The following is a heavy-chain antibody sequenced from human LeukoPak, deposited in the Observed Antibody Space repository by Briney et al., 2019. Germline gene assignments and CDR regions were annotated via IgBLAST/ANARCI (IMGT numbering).Heavy chain of an antibody. J-gene: IGHJ4*02. CDR2: IYTSGST. D-gene: IGHD3-9*01. V-gene: IGHV4-61*02. CDR1: GGSISSGSYD. CDR3: ARSGYYDILTGLLYFDY. Sequence: SQTLSLTCTVSGGSISSGSYDWSWSRQPAGKGLEWIGRIYTSGSTNYNPSLKSRVTISVDTSKNQFSLKLRSVTAADTAVYYCARSGYYDILTGLLYFDYWGRGPLVTVSS.